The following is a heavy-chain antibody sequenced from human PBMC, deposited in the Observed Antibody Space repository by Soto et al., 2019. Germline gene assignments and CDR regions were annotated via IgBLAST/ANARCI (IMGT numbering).Heavy chain of an antibody. Sequence: PGGSLRLSCAASGFTFSSYGMHWVRQAPGKGLEWVSVIWYDGSNKYYADSVKGRFTISRDNSKNTLYLQMNSLRAEDTAAYYCARDQLTKGYYGMDVWVQGTTVTVSS. CDR2: IWYDGSNK. CDR1: GFTFSSYG. J-gene: IGHJ6*02. V-gene: IGHV3-33*01. CDR3: ARDQLTKGYYGMDV.